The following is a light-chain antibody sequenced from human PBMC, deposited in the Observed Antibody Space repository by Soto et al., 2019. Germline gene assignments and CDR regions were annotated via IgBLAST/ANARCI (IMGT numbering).Light chain of an antibody. V-gene: IGKV3-20*01. Sequence: EIVLTQSPGTLSLSPGERATLSCRASQSVRSSYLAWYQQKPGQAPRLLIYGASSRATGIPDRFSGSGFGTEFTLTISSLQSEDLAVYYCQQYNHWPLTFGGGTKV. J-gene: IGKJ4*01. CDR3: QQYNHWPLT. CDR1: QSVRSSY. CDR2: GAS.